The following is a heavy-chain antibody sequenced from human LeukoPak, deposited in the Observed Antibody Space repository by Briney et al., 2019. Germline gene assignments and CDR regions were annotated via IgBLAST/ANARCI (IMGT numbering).Heavy chain of an antibody. CDR3: ARGSTSVRDYYYYGMDV. D-gene: IGHD2-2*01. CDR1: GYTFTSYG. J-gene: IGHJ6*04. Sequence: ASVKVSCKASGYTFTSYGISWVRQAPGQGLEWMGWISAYNGNTNYAQKLQGRVTMTTDTSTSTAYMELRSLRSDDPAVYYCARGSTSVRDYYYYGMDVWGKGTTVTVSS. V-gene: IGHV1-18*04. CDR2: ISAYNGNT.